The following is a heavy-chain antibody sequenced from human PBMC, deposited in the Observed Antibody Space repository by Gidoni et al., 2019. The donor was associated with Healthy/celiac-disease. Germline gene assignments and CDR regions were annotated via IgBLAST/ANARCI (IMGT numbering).Heavy chain of an antibody. CDR2: INPSGGST. Sequence: QVQLVQSGAEVKKPGASVKVSCKASGYTFTSYYMHWVRQAPGQGLEWMGIINPSGGSTSYAQKFQGRVTMTRDTSTSTVDMELSSLRSEDTAVYYCARLLEGGYFDYWGQGTLVTVSS. J-gene: IGHJ4*02. D-gene: IGHD3-16*01. CDR3: ARLLEGGYFDY. CDR1: GYTFTSYY. V-gene: IGHV1-46*01.